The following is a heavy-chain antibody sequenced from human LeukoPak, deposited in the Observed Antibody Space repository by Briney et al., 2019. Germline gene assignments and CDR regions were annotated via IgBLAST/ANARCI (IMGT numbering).Heavy chain of an antibody. V-gene: IGHV1-2*02. D-gene: IGHD4-11*01. CDR3: ARVYQTVTLSY. Sequence: ASVKVSCKASEYTFTGYYMHWVRQAPGQGLEWMGWINPNSGGTNYAQKFQGRVTMTTDTSTSTAYMELRSLRSDDTAVYYCARVYQTVTLSYWGQGTLVTVSS. CDR2: INPNSGGT. J-gene: IGHJ4*02. CDR1: EYTFTGYY.